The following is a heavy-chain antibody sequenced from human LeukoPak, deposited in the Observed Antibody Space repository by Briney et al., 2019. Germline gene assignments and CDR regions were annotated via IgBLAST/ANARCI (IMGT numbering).Heavy chain of an antibody. J-gene: IGHJ3*01. D-gene: IGHD5-24*01. CDR1: GFMFRDAA. Sequence: GGSLRLSCAASGFMFRDAAMTWVRQAPGKGLEWVSLIASSGLNTYYADSVKGRFTISRDNSKNTLSLQMNSLRVEDTAIYYCAKDIQLSTWGLGTLVTVSS. V-gene: IGHV3-23*01. CDR2: IASSGLNT. CDR3: AKDIQLST.